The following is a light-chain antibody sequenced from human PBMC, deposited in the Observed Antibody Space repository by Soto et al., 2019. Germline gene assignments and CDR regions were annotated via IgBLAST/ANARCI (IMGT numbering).Light chain of an antibody. V-gene: IGKV1-5*03. CDR1: QTISSW. CDR2: KAS. Sequence: EIKVSQSPSTLSGSVGDRVTITCLASQTISSWLAWYQQKPGKAAKLLIYKASTLKSGVPSRFSGSGSGAEFTLTISSLQPDDFATYYCQHYNSYSEAFAQGTKVDI. CDR3: QHYNSYSEA. J-gene: IGKJ1*01.